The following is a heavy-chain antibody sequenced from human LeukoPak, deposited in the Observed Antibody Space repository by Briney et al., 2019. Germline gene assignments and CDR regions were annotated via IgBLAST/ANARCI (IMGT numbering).Heavy chain of an antibody. CDR2: ISGSGGSP. CDR1: GFTFSSYA. V-gene: IGHV3-23*01. Sequence: GGSLRLSCAASGFTFSSYAMSGVRQAPGKGLEWVSAISGSGGSPYSADSLKGRFTISRDNSKNTLSVQMTSLRAEDTAVYYCAKDLGYCSGVSCWGQGTLVTVSS. D-gene: IGHD2-15*01. CDR3: AKDLGYCSGVSC. J-gene: IGHJ4*02.